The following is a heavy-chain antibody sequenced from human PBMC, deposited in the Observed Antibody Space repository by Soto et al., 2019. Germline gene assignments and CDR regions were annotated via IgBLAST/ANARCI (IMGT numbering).Heavy chain of an antibody. V-gene: IGHV3-23*01. Sequence: PGGSLRLSCAASAFTFSSYAMSWVRQAPGMGLDWVSVSSGDGGTRDYADTVKGRFTISRDNSGNALYLRVNGPRGDNTAVYYCAKRNCESSSSDSRAVQYWGQGTLVTVCS. CDR1: AFTFSSYA. CDR3: AKRNCESSSSDSRAVQY. D-gene: IGHD6-6*01. J-gene: IGHJ4*02. CDR2: SSGDGGTR.